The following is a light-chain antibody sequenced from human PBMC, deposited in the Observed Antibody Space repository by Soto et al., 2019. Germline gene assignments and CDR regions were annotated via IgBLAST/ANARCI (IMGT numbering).Light chain of an antibody. V-gene: IGLV1-44*01. J-gene: IGLJ2*01. CDR2: SNN. Sequence: QSVLTQPPSASGTPGQRVTISCSGSSSNIGSNTVNWYQQLPGTAPKLLIYSNNQRPSGVPDRFSGSKSGTSASLAISGLQSEDEAHYYCAAWDDSLNVVVFGGGTKLTVL. CDR3: AAWDDSLNVVV. CDR1: SSNIGSNT.